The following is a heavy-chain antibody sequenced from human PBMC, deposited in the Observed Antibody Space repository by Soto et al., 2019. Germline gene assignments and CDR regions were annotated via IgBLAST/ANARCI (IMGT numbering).Heavy chain of an antibody. V-gene: IGHV4-34*01. D-gene: IGHD3-22*01. Sequence: PSETLSPTCAVYGGSFSGYYWSWIRQPPGKGLEWIGEINNSGSTNYNPSLKSRVTISVDTSKNQFSLNLSPVTPADTAVYYCSRGYYDSSGFTSGDYWGQGTLVTVSS. J-gene: IGHJ4*02. CDR2: INNSGST. CDR3: SRGYYDSSGFTSGDY. CDR1: GGSFSGYY.